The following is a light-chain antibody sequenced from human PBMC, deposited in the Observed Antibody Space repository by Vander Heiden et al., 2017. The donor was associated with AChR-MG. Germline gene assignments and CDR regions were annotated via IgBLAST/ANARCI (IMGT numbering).Light chain of an antibody. J-gene: IGKJ3*01. CDR1: ESASSSY. CDR2: GAS. Sequence: EIVLTQSPGTLSLSPGERATLSCRTSESASSSYLTWYQQRPGQSPRLLIYGASIRATGIPDRFSGSGSGTDFTLTISRLEPEDFAVYYCQHCGDSRFTFGPGTKVDIK. V-gene: IGKV3-20*01. CDR3: QHCGDSRFT.